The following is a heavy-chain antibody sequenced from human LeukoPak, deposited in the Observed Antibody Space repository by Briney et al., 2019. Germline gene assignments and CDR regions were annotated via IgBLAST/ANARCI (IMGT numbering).Heavy chain of an antibody. V-gene: IGHV3-21*01. CDR2: ISSSRSYI. J-gene: IGHJ6*03. CDR1: GLTFSRYS. D-gene: IGHD3-10*01. Sequence: PVGCLRLSCAASGLTFSRYSMSWGRQAPGKGREWGSAISSSRSYIYYADSVHSRFTISTDNAKNSLYLQMHSLRAEDTAVYYCARDARGSRGNYMDVWGKGTTVTVSS. CDR3: ARDARGSRGNYMDV.